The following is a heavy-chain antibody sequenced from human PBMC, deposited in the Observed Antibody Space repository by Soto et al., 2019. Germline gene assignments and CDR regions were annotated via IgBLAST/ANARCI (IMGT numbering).Heavy chain of an antibody. D-gene: IGHD6-13*01. CDR2: INPSGGNT. V-gene: IGHV1-46*01. Sequence: ASVKVSCKASGYTFTNNWIHWVRRAPGQGLEWMATINPSGGNTNYAHKFQGRVTMTRDTSTSTVYMEPSSLTPEDTAVYYCARDHSIASSGAWWLDPWGQGTLVTVSS. CDR1: GYTFTNNW. J-gene: IGHJ5*02. CDR3: ARDHSIASSGAWWLDP.